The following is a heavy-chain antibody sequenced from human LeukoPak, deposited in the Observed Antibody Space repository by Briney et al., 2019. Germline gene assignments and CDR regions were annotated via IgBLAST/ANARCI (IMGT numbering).Heavy chain of an antibody. V-gene: IGHV3-30-3*01. J-gene: IGHJ4*02. Sequence: GGSLRLSCAASGFTFSSYAMHWVRQAPGKGLEWVAVISYDGSNKYYADSVKGRFTISRDNSKNTLYLQMNSLRAEDTAVYYCARDHSTTVTTDGDYWGPGTLVTVSS. CDR2: ISYDGSNK. D-gene: IGHD4-17*01. CDR3: ARDHSTTVTTDGDY. CDR1: GFTFSSYA.